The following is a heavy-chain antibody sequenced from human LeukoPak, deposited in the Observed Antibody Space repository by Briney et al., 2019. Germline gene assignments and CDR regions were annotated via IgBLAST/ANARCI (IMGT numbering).Heavy chain of an antibody. D-gene: IGHD4-11*01. CDR1: GLTFSHYG. V-gene: IGHV3-33*06. CDR2: IWSDGTNQ. CDR3: AKDAQRAFDYSNSLEY. Sequence: PGRSLRLSCAASGLTFSHYGFHWVRQAPGKGLEWVAVIWSDGTNQFYADSVKGRFTISRDYSQKTVYLEMHSLRTEDTAMYYCAKDAQRAFDYSNSLEYWGPGTLVTVFS. J-gene: IGHJ4*02.